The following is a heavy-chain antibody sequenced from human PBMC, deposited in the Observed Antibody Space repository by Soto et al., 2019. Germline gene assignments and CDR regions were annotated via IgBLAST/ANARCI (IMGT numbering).Heavy chain of an antibody. CDR2: INAGNGNA. CDR1: GYTFTSYA. D-gene: IGHD2-2*01. CDR3: ARPRVVVPAENWFDP. J-gene: IGHJ5*02. Sequence: GASVKVSCKASGYTFTSYAMHWVRQAPGQRLEWMGWINAGNGNAKYSQKFQGRVTITRDTSASTAYMELSSLRSEDTAVYYCARPRVVVPAENWFDPWGQGTLVTVSS. V-gene: IGHV1-3*01.